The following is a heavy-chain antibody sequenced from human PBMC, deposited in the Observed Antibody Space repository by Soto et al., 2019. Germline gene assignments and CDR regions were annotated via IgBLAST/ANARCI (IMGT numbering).Heavy chain of an antibody. CDR2: IIPILGIA. CDR3: ARGGVVVIRNDWYFDL. CDR1: GGTFSSYT. V-gene: IGHV1-69*02. J-gene: IGHJ2*01. Sequence: QVQLVQSGAEVKKPGSSVKVSCKASGGTFSSYTISWVRQAPGQGLEWMGRIIPILGIANYAQKFQGRVTITADKSTSTAYMELSSLRSEDTAVYYCARGGVVVIRNDWYFDLWGRGTLVTVSS. D-gene: IGHD3-22*01.